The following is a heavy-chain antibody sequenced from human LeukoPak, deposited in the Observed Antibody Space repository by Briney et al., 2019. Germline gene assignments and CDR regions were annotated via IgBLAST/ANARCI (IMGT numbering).Heavy chain of an antibody. CDR1: GYSISSGYY. V-gene: IGHV4-38-2*01. CDR3: ARVSGSNYYYDY. CDR2: IYHSGST. Sequence: SETLSLTCAVSGYSISSGYYWGWIRQPPGKGLEWIGSIYHSGSTSYNPSLKSRVTISVDTSKKQFSLKLSSVTAADTAVYYCARVSGSNYYYDYGGQGTLVTVSS. J-gene: IGHJ4*02. D-gene: IGHD1-26*01.